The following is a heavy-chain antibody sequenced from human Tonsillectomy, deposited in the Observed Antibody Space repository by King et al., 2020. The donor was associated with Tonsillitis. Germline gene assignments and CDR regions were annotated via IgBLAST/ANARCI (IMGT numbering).Heavy chain of an antibody. CDR1: GFTFSSYS. V-gene: IGHV3-48*01. J-gene: IGHJ6*02. CDR3: AREQKDYDFWSGYWGYYYYGTDV. Sequence: VQLVESGGGLVQPGGSLRLSCAASGFTFSSYSMNWVRQAPGKGLEWVSYISSSSSTIYYADSVKGRFTISRDNAKNSLYLQMNSLRAEDTAVYYCAREQKDYDFWSGYWGYYYYGTDVWGQGTTVTVSS. D-gene: IGHD3-3*01. CDR2: ISSSSSTI.